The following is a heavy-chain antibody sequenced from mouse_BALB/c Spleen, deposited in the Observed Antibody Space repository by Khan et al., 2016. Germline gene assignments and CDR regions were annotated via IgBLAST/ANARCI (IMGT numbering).Heavy chain of an antibody. D-gene: IGHD2-1*01. Sequence: EVKLQESGPGLVKPSQSLSLTCSVTGYSITSGYYWHWIRQFPGNKLEWMGYISYDGSNNYNPSLKNRISITRDTSKNQFFLKLNSVTTEDTATYYFATYGNYEGFAYWGQGTLVTVSA. CDR1: GYSITSGYY. CDR3: ATYGNYEGFAY. CDR2: ISYDGSN. V-gene: IGHV3-6*02. J-gene: IGHJ3*01.